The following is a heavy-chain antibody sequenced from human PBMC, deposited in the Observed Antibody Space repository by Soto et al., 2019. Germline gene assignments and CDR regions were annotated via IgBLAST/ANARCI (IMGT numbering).Heavy chain of an antibody. V-gene: IGHV1-69*15. J-gene: IGHJ6*02. Sequence: QVQLVQSGAEVKKPGSSVKVSCKASGGTFSSYAISWVRQAPGQGLEWMGRIIPIFGTANYAQKFQGRVTITADESTSTAYMELSSLRSEDTAVYYCARASLGYCSGGSCQTTEYGMDVWGQGTTVTVSS. CDR2: IIPIFGTA. CDR3: ARASLGYCSGGSCQTTEYGMDV. CDR1: GGTFSSYA. D-gene: IGHD2-15*01.